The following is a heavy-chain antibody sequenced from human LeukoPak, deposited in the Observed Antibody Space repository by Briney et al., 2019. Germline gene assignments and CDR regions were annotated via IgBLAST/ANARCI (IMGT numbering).Heavy chain of an antibody. V-gene: IGHV3-21*01. J-gene: IGHJ5*02. Sequence: GGSLRLSCAASGFTFSSYSMNWVRQAPGKGLEWVSSISSSSSYIYYADSVRGRFTISRDNAKNSLYLQMNSLRAEDTAVYYCARGKNHLLLWFGELIPPSHTFDPWGQGTLVTVSS. CDR3: ARGKNHLLLWFGELIPPSHTFDP. CDR2: ISSSSSYI. D-gene: IGHD3-10*01. CDR1: GFTFSSYS.